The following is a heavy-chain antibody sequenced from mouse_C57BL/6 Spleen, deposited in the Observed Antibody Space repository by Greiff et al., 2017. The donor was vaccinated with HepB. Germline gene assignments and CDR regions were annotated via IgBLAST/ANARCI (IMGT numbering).Heavy chain of an antibody. CDR1: GFNIKDYY. CDR3: TLDSSGTWGFAY. J-gene: IGHJ3*01. D-gene: IGHD3-2*02. V-gene: IGHV14-1*01. Sequence: VQLKESGAELVRPGASVKLSCTASGFNIKDYYMHWVKQRPEQGLEWIGRIDPEDGDTEYAPKFQGKATMTADTSSNTAYLQLSSLTSEDTAVYYCTLDSSGTWGFAYWGQGTLVTVSA. CDR2: IDPEDGDT.